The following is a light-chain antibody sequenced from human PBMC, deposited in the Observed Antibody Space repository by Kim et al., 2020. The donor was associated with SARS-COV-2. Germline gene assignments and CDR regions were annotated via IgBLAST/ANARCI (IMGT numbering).Light chain of an antibody. V-gene: IGKV3-15*01. CDR1: QSVTSN. J-gene: IGKJ2*01. CDR2: GAY. Sequence: VSPGERAPLSCRASQSVTSNLSWYQQKPGQAPRLLIYGAYTRATGIPARFSGSGSGTEFTLTISSLQSEDFAVYYCQQYNNWPPNTFGQGTKLEI. CDR3: QQYNNWPPNT.